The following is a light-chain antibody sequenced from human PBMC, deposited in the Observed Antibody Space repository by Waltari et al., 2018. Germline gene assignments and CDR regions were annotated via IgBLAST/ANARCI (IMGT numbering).Light chain of an antibody. J-gene: IGLJ3*02. Sequence: QAGLTQPPSVSQGLRQTATLTCTGNNNNVGYQGATWLQQHQGHPPKLPFHRNNNRPSGISERFSASRSGSTASLTITGLQTEDEADYYCSAWDSSLSAWVFGGGTKLTVL. CDR1: NNNVGYQG. V-gene: IGLV10-54*04. CDR3: SAWDSSLSAWV. CDR2: RNN.